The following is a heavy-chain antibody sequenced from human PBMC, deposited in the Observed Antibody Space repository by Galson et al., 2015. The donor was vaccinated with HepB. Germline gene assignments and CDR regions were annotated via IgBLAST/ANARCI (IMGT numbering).Heavy chain of an antibody. J-gene: IGHJ3*02. CDR3: AKVARPYGSGSYDAFDI. D-gene: IGHD3-10*01. CDR2: ISWNSGSI. CDR1: GFTFDDYA. Sequence: SLRLSCAASGFTFDDYAMHWVRQAPGKGLEWVSGISWNSGSIGYADSVKGRFTISRDNAKNSLYLQMNSLRAEDTALYYCAKVARPYGSGSYDAFDIWGQGTMVTVSS. V-gene: IGHV3-9*01.